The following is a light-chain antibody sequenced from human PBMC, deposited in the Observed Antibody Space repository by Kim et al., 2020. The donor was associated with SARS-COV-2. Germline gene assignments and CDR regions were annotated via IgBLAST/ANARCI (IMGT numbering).Light chain of an antibody. J-gene: IGLJ2*01. CDR1: STNIGAYDI. V-gene: IGLV2-14*03. Sequence: GQSLTIACTGSSTNIGAYDIVSWYRHHPGKVPQLMIYDVIKRPSGVSNRFSGSKSGNTASLTISGLQADDEGDYYCTSYTTNSIVVFGGGTKVTVL. CDR3: TSYTTNSIVV. CDR2: DVI.